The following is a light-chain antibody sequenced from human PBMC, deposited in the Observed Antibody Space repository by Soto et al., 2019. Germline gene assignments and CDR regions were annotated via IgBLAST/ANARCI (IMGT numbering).Light chain of an antibody. V-gene: IGKV3D-15*01. CDR3: QQYNSWPIT. CDR1: QSMNRD. Sequence: EIVMTQSPATLSVSPGASATLSCRASQSMNRDLAWYVQKPGQAPRRVIYGASTWGTGVPPRFTGSGSGTEFTLTISGLQSEDFAVYYCQQYNSWPITFGQGTRLENK. CDR2: GAS. J-gene: IGKJ5*01.